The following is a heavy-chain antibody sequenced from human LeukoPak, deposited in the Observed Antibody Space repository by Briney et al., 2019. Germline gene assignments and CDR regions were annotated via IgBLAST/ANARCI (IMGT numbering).Heavy chain of an antibody. Sequence: SETLSLTCTISGDSISSYYWSWIRQPPGKGLEWFGYIYPSGTNYNPSLKSRVTISVDTSKNQFSLKLTSVTAADTAVYYCARRRSYTSASGKGITKTFDIWGQGTMVTVSS. CDR3: ARRRSYTSASGKGITKTFDI. CDR1: GDSISSYY. J-gene: IGHJ3*02. D-gene: IGHD6-6*01. V-gene: IGHV4-4*09. CDR2: IYPSGT.